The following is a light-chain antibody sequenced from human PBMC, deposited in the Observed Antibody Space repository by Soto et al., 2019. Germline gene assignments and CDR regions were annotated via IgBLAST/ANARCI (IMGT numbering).Light chain of an antibody. CDR1: QSISGSY. Sequence: ENVLTQSPGTLSLSPWERATLSCRASQSISGSYLAWYQQKPGQAPRLLIYGASTGATGIPARFSGSGSGTEFTLTISSLQSEDCAIYYCQQYHTWPITFGGGTKVDIK. CDR2: GAS. CDR3: QQYHTWPIT. J-gene: IGKJ4*01. V-gene: IGKV3-15*01.